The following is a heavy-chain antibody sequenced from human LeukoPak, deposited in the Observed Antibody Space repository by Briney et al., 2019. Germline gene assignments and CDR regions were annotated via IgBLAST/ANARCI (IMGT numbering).Heavy chain of an antibody. D-gene: IGHD3-9*01. CDR2: MNPNSGDT. J-gene: IGHJ4*02. CDR3: ARGRYYSILTTYTPPNY. V-gene: IGHV1-8*01. CDR1: GYTFTSYD. Sequence: ASVKVSCKASGYTFTSYDINWVRQATGQGLEWMGCMNPNSGDTVYAQKFQGRVTITRNTSTSTAYMEVSSLRSEDTAVYYCARGRYYSILTTYTPPNYWGQGTLVTVSS.